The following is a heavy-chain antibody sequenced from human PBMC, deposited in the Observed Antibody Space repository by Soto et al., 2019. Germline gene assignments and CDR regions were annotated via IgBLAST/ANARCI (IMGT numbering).Heavy chain of an antibody. J-gene: IGHJ4*02. Sequence: QVQLQESGPGLVKPSETLSLTCTVSGGSISSYYWSWIRQPPGKGLEWIGYIYYSGSTNYNPSLRCLVTMSVDTSTNPFSLKLSSVTAADTAVYYCARRYGSGFDSWGQGTLVTVSS. CDR3: ARRYGSGFDS. V-gene: IGHV4-59*01. D-gene: IGHD3-10*01. CDR2: IYYSGST. CDR1: GGSISSYY.